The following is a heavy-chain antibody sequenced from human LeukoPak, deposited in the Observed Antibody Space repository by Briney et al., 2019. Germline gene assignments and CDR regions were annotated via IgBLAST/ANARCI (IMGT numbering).Heavy chain of an antibody. CDR1: GFTFSSYS. Sequence: GGSLRLSCAASGFTFSSYSMNWVRQAPGKGLEWVPSISSSSSYIYYADSVKGRFTISRDNAKNSLYLQMNSLRAEDTAVYYCARGSTGYCSGSSCYGGPWFDPWGQGTLVTVSS. D-gene: IGHD2-15*01. V-gene: IGHV3-21*01. J-gene: IGHJ5*02. CDR3: ARGSTGYCSGSSCYGGPWFDP. CDR2: ISSSSSYI.